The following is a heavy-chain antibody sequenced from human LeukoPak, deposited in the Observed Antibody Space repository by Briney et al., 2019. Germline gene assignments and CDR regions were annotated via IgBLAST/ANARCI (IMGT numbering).Heavy chain of an antibody. Sequence: SGGSLRLSCAASGFTFSSYDMSWVRQAPGKGLEWVSVIYSGGSTYYADSVKGRFTISRDNSKNTLYLQMNSLRAEDTAVYYCARDNSPDYGSGSYYDYWGQGTLVTVSS. CDR3: ARDNSPDYGSGSYYDY. V-gene: IGHV3-53*01. J-gene: IGHJ4*02. CDR2: IYSGGST. CDR1: GFTFSSYD. D-gene: IGHD3-10*01.